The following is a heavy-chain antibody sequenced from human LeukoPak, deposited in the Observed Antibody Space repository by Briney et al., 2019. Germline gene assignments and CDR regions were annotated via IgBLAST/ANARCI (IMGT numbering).Heavy chain of an antibody. D-gene: IGHD3-10*01. CDR2: TYYRSKWYN. CDR1: GDSVSSNSAA. CDR3: ARADYGSGSYHEYFQH. J-gene: IGHJ1*01. Sequence: SQTLSLTCAISGDSVSSNSAAWNWIRQSPSRGLEWLGRTYYRSKWYNDYAVSVKSRITINPDTSKNQFSLQLNSVTPEDTAVYYCARADYGSGSYHEYFQHWGQSTLVTVSS. V-gene: IGHV6-1*01.